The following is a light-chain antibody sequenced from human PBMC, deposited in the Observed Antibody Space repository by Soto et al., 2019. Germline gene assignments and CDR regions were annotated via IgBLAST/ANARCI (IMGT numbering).Light chain of an antibody. J-gene: IGLJ3*02. CDR1: SSDIGAYNY. Sequence: QSALTQPASVSGSPGQSITISCAGSSSDIGAYNYVSWYQHHPGKAPKLMIYDVTNRPSGVSDRFSGSKSGNTASLTISGLQAEDEADYKCLSYTSRSTFWVFGGGTKLTVL. V-gene: IGLV2-14*03. CDR3: LSYTSRSTFWV. CDR2: DVT.